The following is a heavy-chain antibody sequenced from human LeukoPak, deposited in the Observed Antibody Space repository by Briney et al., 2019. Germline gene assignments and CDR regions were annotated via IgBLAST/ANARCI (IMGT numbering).Heavy chain of an antibody. Sequence: PGGSLRLSCAASGFTLSSYWMSWVRQAPGKGLEWVANIKQDGSEKYYVDSVKGRFTISRDNAKNSLYLQMNSLRAEDTAVYYCASELAYYFDSWGQGTLVTVSS. V-gene: IGHV3-7*01. D-gene: IGHD2-21*01. CDR3: ASELAYYFDS. J-gene: IGHJ4*02. CDR1: GFTLSSYW. CDR2: IKQDGSEK.